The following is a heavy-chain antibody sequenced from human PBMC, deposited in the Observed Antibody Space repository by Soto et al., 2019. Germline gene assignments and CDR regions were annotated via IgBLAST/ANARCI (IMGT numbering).Heavy chain of an antibody. J-gene: IGHJ4*02. D-gene: IGHD1-26*01. V-gene: IGHV4-61*01. CDR1: GGSVSSGSYY. CDR2: IYYSGST. CDR3: ARDLVGAFSVGTFDY. Sequence: SETLSLTCTVSGGSVSSGSYYWSWLRQPPGKGLEWIGYIYYSGSTNYNPSLKSRVTISVDTSKNQFSLKLSSVTAADTAVYYCARDLVGAFSVGTFDYWGQGTLVTVSS.